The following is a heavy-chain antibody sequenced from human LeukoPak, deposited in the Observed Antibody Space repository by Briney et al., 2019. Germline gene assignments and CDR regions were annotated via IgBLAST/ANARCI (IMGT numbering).Heavy chain of an antibody. V-gene: IGHV3-7*01. D-gene: IGHD5-24*01. CDR3: AKWRWLQSEFEN. CDR2: IKGDGSEK. J-gene: IGHJ4*02. CDR1: GFTFSTYW. Sequence: GGSLRLSCAASGFTFSTYWMAWVRQAPGKGLEGVAHIKGDGSEKYYLESAKGRFTVSRDNAENSLFLQMSSLRVEDTALYYCAKWRWLQSEFENWGQGTLVTVSS.